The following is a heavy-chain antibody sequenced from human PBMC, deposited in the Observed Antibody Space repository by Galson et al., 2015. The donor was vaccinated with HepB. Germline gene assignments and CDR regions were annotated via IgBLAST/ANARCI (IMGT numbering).Heavy chain of an antibody. J-gene: IGHJ6*02. V-gene: IGHV1-3*01. D-gene: IGHD3-9*01. CDR1: GYTFTNYA. Sequence: SVKVSCEASGYTFTNYAMHWVRQVPGQGLEWMGWINAGNGNTKYSQKFQGRVTITRDTSASTAHMELTSLTSEDTAVYYCARDRRYYEILSGYFGYYYYGMDVWGQGTTVTVSS. CDR3: ARDRRYYEILSGYFGYYYYGMDV. CDR2: INAGNGNT.